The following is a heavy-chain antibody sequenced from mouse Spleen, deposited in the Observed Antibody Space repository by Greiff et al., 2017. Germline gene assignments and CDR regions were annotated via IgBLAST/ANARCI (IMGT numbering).Heavy chain of an antibody. CDR3: ARYPLSGSSYEGYFDV. V-gene: IGHV7-3*01. Sequence: EVMLVESGGGLVQPGGSLSLSCAASGFTFTDYYMSWVRQPPGQALEWLGFIRNKANGYTTEYSASVKGRFTISRDNSQSILYLQMNALRAEDSATYYCARYPLSGSSYEGYFDVWGTGTTVTVSS. D-gene: IGHD1-1*01. J-gene: IGHJ1*03. CDR1: GFTFTDYY. CDR2: IRNKANGYTT.